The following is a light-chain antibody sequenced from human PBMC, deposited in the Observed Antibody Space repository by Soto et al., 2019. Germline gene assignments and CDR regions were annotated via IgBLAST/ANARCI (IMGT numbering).Light chain of an antibody. Sequence: QSVLTQPAPVSGSPGQSITISCTGTSSDVGGYNFVSWYQQHPGKAPKLMIYDVSNRPSGVSNRVSGSKSGNTASLTISGLQAEDEADYYCSSYTSSSTYVFGTGTKVTVL. CDR2: DVS. CDR3: SSYTSSSTYV. V-gene: IGLV2-14*01. J-gene: IGLJ1*01. CDR1: SSDVGGYNF.